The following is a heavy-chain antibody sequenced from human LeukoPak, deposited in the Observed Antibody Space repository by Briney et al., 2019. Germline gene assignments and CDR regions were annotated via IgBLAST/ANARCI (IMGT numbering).Heavy chain of an antibody. CDR3: ARQMGQWLED. Sequence: GGSLRLSCAASGFTFSSYSMNWVRQAPGKGLEWVSFISSSSSYIYYVDSVKGRFIISRDNAKNSLYLQMNSLRAEDTAVYYCARQMGQWLEDWGQGTLVTVSS. J-gene: IGHJ4*02. V-gene: IGHV3-21*01. CDR1: GFTFSSYS. CDR2: ISSSSSYI. D-gene: IGHD6-19*01.